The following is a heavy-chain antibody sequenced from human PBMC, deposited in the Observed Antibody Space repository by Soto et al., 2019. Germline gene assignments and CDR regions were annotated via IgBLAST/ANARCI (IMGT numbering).Heavy chain of an antibody. V-gene: IGHV1-2*04. Sequence: ASVKVSCKASGYTFTGYYMHWVRQAPGQGLEWVGWINPNSGGTNYAQKFQGWVTMTRDTSISTAYMELSRLRSDDTAVYYCARDLTPYYYDSSGYYPAPYYYGMDVWGQGTTVTVSS. CDR3: ARDLTPYYYDSSGYYPAPYYYGMDV. D-gene: IGHD3-22*01. J-gene: IGHJ6*02. CDR2: INPNSGGT. CDR1: GYTFTGYY.